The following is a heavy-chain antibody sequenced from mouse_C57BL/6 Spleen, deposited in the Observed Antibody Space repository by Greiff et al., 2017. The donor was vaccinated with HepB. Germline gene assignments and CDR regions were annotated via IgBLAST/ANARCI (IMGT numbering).Heavy chain of an antibody. CDR3: AREGVYYDYDGDYYAMDY. D-gene: IGHD2-4*01. CDR1: GYAFSSSW. Sequence: VQLQQSGPELVKPGASVKISCKASGYAFSSSWMNWVKQRPGKGLEWIGRIYPGDGDTNYNGKFKGKATLTADKSSSTAYMQLSSLTSEDSAVYCCAREGVYYDYDGDYYAMDYWGQGTSVTVSS. CDR2: IYPGDGDT. J-gene: IGHJ4*01. V-gene: IGHV1-82*01.